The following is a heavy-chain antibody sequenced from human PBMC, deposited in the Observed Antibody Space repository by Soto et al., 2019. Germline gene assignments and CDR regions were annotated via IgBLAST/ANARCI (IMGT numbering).Heavy chain of an antibody. J-gene: IGHJ3*02. CDR3: ARGYCSGGSCYSDDDFDI. V-gene: IGHV1-2*04. D-gene: IGHD2-15*01. Sequence: ASVKVSCKASGYTFTGYYMHWVRQAPGQGLEWMGWINPNSGSTNYAQKFQGWVTMTRDTSISTAYMELSRLRSDDTAVYYCARGYCSGGSCYSDDDFDIWGQGTMVT. CDR2: INPNSGST. CDR1: GYTFTGYY.